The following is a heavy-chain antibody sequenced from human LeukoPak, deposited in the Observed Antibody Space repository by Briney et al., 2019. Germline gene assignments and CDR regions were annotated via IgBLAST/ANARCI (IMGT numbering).Heavy chain of an antibody. V-gene: IGHV4-4*02. J-gene: IGHJ4*02. D-gene: IGHD3-9*01. CDR2: IHRDGRT. CDR3: GKTDIYFNPIDY. CDR1: GVSISSSEW. Sequence: SETLSLTCAVSGVSISSSEWWIWVRQPPGQGLEWIGEIHRDGRTRYNPSLKGRVTMSMDYSKNQFSLSVTSVTAADTAIYYCGKTDIYFNPIDYWGPGSLVTVSS.